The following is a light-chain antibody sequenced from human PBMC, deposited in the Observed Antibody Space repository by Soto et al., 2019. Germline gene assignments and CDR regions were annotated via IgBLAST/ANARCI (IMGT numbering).Light chain of an antibody. CDR1: QSVSSN. CDR3: QQYNNWPPWT. J-gene: IGKJ1*01. V-gene: IGKV3-15*01. Sequence: ENLFTQSPATLSLSPGERATLSCRASQSVSSNLAWYQQKPGQAPRLLIYGASTRATGIPARFSGSGSGTEFTLTISSLQSEDFAVYYCQQYNNWPPWTLGQGTKVDIK. CDR2: GAS.